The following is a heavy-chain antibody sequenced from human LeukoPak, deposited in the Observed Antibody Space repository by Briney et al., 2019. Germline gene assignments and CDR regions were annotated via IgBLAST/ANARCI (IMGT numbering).Heavy chain of an antibody. CDR2: ISGSGTTI. D-gene: IGHD2-2*01. J-gene: IGHJ3*02. CDR3: ARGGYCSSSVCYSLNAFDI. V-gene: IGHV3-48*03. CDR1: GFIFSSYE. Sequence: GGSLRLSCAASGFIFSSYEMNWVRQAPGKGLEWVSYISGSGTTIHYADSVKGRFTISRDNAKNSLYLQMNSLRAEDTAVYYCARGGYCSSSVCYSLNAFDIWGQGTMFTASS.